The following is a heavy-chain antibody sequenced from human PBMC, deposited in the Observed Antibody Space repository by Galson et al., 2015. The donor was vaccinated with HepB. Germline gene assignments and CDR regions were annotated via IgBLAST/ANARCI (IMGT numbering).Heavy chain of an antibody. CDR3: AKDLTTVEGDWFDP. V-gene: IGHV3-30*02. Sequence: SLRLSCAASGFTFSSYGMHWVRQAPGKGLEWVAFIRYDGSNKYYADSVKGRFTISRDNSKNTLYLQMNSLGAEDTAVYYCAKDLTTVEGDWFDPWGQGTLVTVSS. J-gene: IGHJ5*02. D-gene: IGHD4-23*01. CDR2: IRYDGSNK. CDR1: GFTFSSYG.